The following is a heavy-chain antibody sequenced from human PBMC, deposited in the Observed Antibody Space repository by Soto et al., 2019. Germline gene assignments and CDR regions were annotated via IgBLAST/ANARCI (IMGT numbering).Heavy chain of an antibody. CDR2: IYVSGST. D-gene: IGHD3-16*01. CDR3: ARGFGRSHFDY. CDR1: GGSISDYY. V-gene: IGHV4-4*07. J-gene: IGHJ4*02. Sequence: SETLSLTCNVSGGSISDYYWSWIRQPADKGLEWIGRIYVSGSTDYNPSLKSRVTMSADTSKNLFSLRLTSVTAADTAVYFCARGFGRSHFDYWGQGTLVTVSS.